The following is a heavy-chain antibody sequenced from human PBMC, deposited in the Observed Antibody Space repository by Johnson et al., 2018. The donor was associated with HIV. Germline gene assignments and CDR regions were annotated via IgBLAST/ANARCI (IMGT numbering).Heavy chain of an antibody. CDR2: IDWSGGRT. CDR3: ARAPEVWELRHPGTFDV. J-gene: IGHJ3*01. V-gene: IGHV3-20*04. Sequence: VQLVESGGGVARPGGSLRLSCAASGFTFDDYGMSWVRQAPGKGLEWVSGIDWSGGRTGYADSVKGRFTISKDNAKNSLFLQMNSLRAEDTAVYYCARAPEVWELRHPGTFDVWGQGTLVTVSS. CDR1: GFTFDDYG. D-gene: IGHD3-3*01.